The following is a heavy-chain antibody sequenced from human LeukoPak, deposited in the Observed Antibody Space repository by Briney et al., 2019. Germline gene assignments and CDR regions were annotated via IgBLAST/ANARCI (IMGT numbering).Heavy chain of an antibody. CDR3: ARDPNGNYVGAFDFQR. D-gene: IGHD4-17*01. J-gene: IGHJ1*01. Sequence: GGSLRLSCAASGFTFTSYAMTWVRQAPGKGLEWVSSITDSGGTTYYADSVKGRFTISRDNYKNTLYLQMNSLRVVDTAVYYCARDPNGNYVGAFDFQRWGQGTLVTVSS. V-gene: IGHV3-23*01. CDR1: GFTFTSYA. CDR2: ITDSGGTT.